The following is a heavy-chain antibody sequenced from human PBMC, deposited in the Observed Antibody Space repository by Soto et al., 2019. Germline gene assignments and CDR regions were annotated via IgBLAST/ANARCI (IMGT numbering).Heavy chain of an antibody. V-gene: IGHV4-31*03. CDR1: GGYISSGGNS. CDR2: IYSTGHT. CDR3: AREDINESFFDS. D-gene: IGHD2-8*01. Sequence: TLSLTYSVSGGYISSGGNSWSWIRQHPGKGLEWIGFIYSTGHTKYNAALKSRVSISGDMSENQFSLTLTSGTAADTAVYYCAREDINESFFDSWGPGILVTVSS. J-gene: IGHJ4*02.